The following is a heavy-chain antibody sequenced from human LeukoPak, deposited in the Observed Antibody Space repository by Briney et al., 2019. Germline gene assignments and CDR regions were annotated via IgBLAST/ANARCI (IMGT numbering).Heavy chain of an antibody. D-gene: IGHD1-14*01. Sequence: ASVNVSCKASGYNFTSYAMNWVRQAPGQGLEWMGWINTNTGNPTYAQGFTGRFVFSLDTSVSTAYLQISSLKAEDTAVYYCARDRKSRFRANWFDPWGQGTLVTVSS. J-gene: IGHJ5*02. CDR3: ARDRKSRFRANWFDP. V-gene: IGHV7-4-1*02. CDR2: INTNTGNP. CDR1: GYNFTSYA.